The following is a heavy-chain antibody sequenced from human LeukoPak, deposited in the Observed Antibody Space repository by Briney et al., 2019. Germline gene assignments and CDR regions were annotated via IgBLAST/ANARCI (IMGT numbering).Heavy chain of an antibody. CDR2: ISYDGSNK. V-gene: IGHV3-30-3*01. CDR1: GFTFSSYA. D-gene: IGHD2-21*02. CDR3: ARERLAYCGGDCYWGAFDI. Sequence: GGSLRLSCAASGFTFSSYAMHWVRQAPGKGLEWVAVISYDGSNKYYADSVKGRSTISRDNSKNTLYLQMNSLRAEDTAVYYCARERLAYCGGDCYWGAFDIWGQGAMVTVSS. J-gene: IGHJ3*02.